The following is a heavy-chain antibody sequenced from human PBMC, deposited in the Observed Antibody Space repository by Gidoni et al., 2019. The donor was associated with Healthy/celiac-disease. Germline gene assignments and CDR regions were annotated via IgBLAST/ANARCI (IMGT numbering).Heavy chain of an antibody. CDR3: ARGRYGPAVPKNWFDP. J-gene: IGHJ5*02. CDR1: GGSFSGYY. CDR2: INHSGST. Sequence: QVQLQQWGAGLLKPSETLSLTCAVYGGSFSGYYWSWIRQPPGKGLEWIGEINHSGSTNYNPSLKSRVTISVDTSKNQFSLKLSSVTAADTAVYYCARGRYGPAVPKNWFDPWGQGTLVTVSS. D-gene: IGHD2-2*01. V-gene: IGHV4-34*01.